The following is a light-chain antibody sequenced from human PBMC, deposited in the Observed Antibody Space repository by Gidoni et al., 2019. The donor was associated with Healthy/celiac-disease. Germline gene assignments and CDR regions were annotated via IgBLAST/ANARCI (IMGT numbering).Light chain of an antibody. CDR3: QQYDNLPFT. CDR1: QDISNY. CDR2: DAS. Sequence: DIQTTSSPSSLSASVGDRVTITCQASQDISNYLNWYQQKPGKAPKLLIYDASNLETGVPSRFSGSGSGTDFTLTISSLQPEDIATYYCQQYDNLPFTFGPGTKVDIK. V-gene: IGKV1-33*01. J-gene: IGKJ3*01.